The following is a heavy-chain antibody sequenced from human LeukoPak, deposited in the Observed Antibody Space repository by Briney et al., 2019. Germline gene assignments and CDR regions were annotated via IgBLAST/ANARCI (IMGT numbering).Heavy chain of an antibody. Sequence: GASVKVSCKASGGTFSSYAISWVRQAPGQGLEWMGGIIPILGTANYAQKFQGRVTITADESTSTAYMELSSLRSEDTAVYYCARAANYYDSSGYFYYWGQGTLVTVSS. CDR2: IIPILGTA. D-gene: IGHD3-22*01. CDR1: GGTFSSYA. V-gene: IGHV1-69*13. J-gene: IGHJ4*02. CDR3: ARAANYYDSSGYFYY.